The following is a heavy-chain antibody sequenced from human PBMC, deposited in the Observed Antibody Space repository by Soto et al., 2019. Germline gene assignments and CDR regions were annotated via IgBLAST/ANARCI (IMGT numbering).Heavy chain of an antibody. J-gene: IGHJ4*02. V-gene: IGHV3-23*01. CDR3: AKTPRDTVVVVAATTTLDY. Sequence: QAGGSLRLSCAASGFTFSSYAMSWVRQAPGKGLEWAPAITGSSGSTYYADSVKGRFTISRDNSKNTLYLQMNSLRAEDTAVYYCAKTPRDTVVVVAATTTLDYWGQGTLVTVSS. D-gene: IGHD2-15*01. CDR2: ITGSSGST. CDR1: GFTFSSYA.